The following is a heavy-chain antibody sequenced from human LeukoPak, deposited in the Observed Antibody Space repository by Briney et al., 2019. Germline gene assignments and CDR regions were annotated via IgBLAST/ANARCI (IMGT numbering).Heavy chain of an antibody. CDR3: ARGPASGSYFCCDY. CDR2: VIPIFGTA. V-gene: IGHV1-69*13. CDR1: GGTFSSYA. J-gene: IGHJ4*02. D-gene: IGHD1-26*01. Sequence: ASVKVSCKASGGTFSSYAINWVRQAPGQGLEWMGGVIPIFGTANYAQKFQGRVTITADESTSTAYMELSSLRSEDTAVYYCARGPASGSYFCCDYWGQGTLVTVSS.